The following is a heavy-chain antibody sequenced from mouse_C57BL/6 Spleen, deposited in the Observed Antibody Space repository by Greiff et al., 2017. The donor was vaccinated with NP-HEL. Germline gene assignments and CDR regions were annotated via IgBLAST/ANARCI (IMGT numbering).Heavy chain of an antibody. CDR1: GYAFTNYL. Sequence: VQLQQSGAELVRPGTSVKVSCKASGYAFTNYLIEWVKQRPGQGLEWIGVINPGSGGTNYNEKFKGKATLTADKSSSTAYMQLSSLTSEDSAVYFCAREGNWDAMDYWGQGTSVTVAS. CDR2: INPGSGGT. CDR3: AREGNWDAMDY. V-gene: IGHV1-54*01. D-gene: IGHD4-1*01. J-gene: IGHJ4*01.